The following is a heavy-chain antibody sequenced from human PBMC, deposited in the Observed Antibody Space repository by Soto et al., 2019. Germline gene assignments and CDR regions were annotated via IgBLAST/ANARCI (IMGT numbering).Heavy chain of an antibody. CDR3: ASDGETGDGGYYYYGMDV. Sequence: SETLSLTCTASGGSISSYYWSWIRQPPGKGLEWIGYIYYSGSTNYNPSLKSRVTITESTSKKLFTLRLSSVTAADTAVYYCASDGETGDGGYYYYGMDVWGQGTTVTVSS. CDR1: GGSISSYY. CDR2: IYYSGST. V-gene: IGHV4-59*01. D-gene: IGHD7-27*01. J-gene: IGHJ6*02.